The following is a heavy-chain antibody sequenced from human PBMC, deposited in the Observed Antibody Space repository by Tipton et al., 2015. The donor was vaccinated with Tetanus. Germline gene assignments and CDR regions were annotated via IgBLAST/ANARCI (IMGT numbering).Heavy chain of an antibody. CDR1: GLTFSMFS. CDR3: ARRGCRGGTCYISPNYGMDV. Sequence: SLRLSCVASGLTFSMFSMNWVRQAPGKGLEWISYISGSSDSIYYADSVKGRFTISRDNSKNTVVLHVTSLRGEDTAVYYCARRGCRGGTCYISPNYGMDVWGQGTTVTVSS. J-gene: IGHJ6*02. D-gene: IGHD2-15*01. CDR2: ISGSSDSI. V-gene: IGHV3-48*01.